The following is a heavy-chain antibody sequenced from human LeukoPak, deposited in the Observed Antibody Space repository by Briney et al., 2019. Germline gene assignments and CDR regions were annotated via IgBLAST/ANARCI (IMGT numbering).Heavy chain of an antibody. CDR2: MNPKSDNT. CDR1: GYTFTSYD. Sequence: ASVKVSCKASGYTFTSYDINWVRQPTGQGVGWMGWMNPKSDNTGYAQKFQGGVTITKNTSISTAYMELSSLRSEDTAVYYCARAGWSSTSCYSMAWFDPWGQGTLVTVSS. J-gene: IGHJ5*02. D-gene: IGHD2-2*01. CDR3: ARAGWSSTSCYSMAWFDP. V-gene: IGHV1-8*01.